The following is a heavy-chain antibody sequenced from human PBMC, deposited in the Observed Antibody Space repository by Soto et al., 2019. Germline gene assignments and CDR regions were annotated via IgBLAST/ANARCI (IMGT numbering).Heavy chain of an antibody. D-gene: IGHD2-2*01. V-gene: IGHV3-23*01. CDR2: ISASGSGSGDTT. J-gene: IGHJ2*01. CDR3: EKGEPSWDLLNRYFDL. CDR1: GFTFSDYA. Sequence: EVQLLESGGGLVQPGGSLRLSCAASGFTFSDYAMSWVRQAPGKGLEWFSGISASGSGSGDTTSYAGSVEGRFTISRDNSKNTLYLQTNSLRAEDTAMYYCEKGEPSWDLLNRYFDLWGRGTLLSVSS.